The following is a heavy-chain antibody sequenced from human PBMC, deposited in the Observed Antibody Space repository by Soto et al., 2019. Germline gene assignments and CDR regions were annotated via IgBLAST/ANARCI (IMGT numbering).Heavy chain of an antibody. V-gene: IGHV5-51*01. Sequence: PGESLKISSKGSGYSFTSYWSGWVRQIPGKGLEWMGIIYPGDSDTRYSPSFQGQVTISADKSISTAYLQWSSLKASDTAMYYCATQFWSGSIDPNDAFDIWGQGTMVTVSS. CDR2: IYPGDSDT. D-gene: IGHD3-3*02. CDR1: GYSFTSYW. CDR3: ATQFWSGSIDPNDAFDI. J-gene: IGHJ3*02.